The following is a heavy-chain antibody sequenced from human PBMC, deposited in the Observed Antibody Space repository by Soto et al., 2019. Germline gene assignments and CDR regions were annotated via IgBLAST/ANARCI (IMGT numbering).Heavy chain of an antibody. D-gene: IGHD3-22*01. Sequence: PGGSLRLSCTASGFSFSNYAMNWVRQPPGKGLEWVSGISVSGGSTWSADPVKGRFTISRDDSKNTLYLQMNSLRAEDTAVYHCAREAPEYHDSSAYSGVGLLYHSDSWGQGTLVTVSS. J-gene: IGHJ4*02. CDR1: GFSFSNYA. CDR3: AREAPEYHDSSAYSGVGLLYHSDS. V-gene: IGHV3-23*01. CDR2: ISVSGGST.